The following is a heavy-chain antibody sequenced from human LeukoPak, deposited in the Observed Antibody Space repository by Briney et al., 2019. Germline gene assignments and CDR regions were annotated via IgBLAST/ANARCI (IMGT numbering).Heavy chain of an antibody. CDR2: IIPIFGTA. Sequence: ASVKVSCKASGGTFSSYAISWVRQAPGQGLEWMGGIIPIFGTANYAQKFQGRVTITADESTSTAYMELSSLRSEDTAVYYCAREPDGLGSPYDYWGQGTLVTVSS. D-gene: IGHD3-10*01. V-gene: IGHV1-69*13. CDR3: AREPDGLGSPYDY. CDR1: GGTFSSYA. J-gene: IGHJ4*02.